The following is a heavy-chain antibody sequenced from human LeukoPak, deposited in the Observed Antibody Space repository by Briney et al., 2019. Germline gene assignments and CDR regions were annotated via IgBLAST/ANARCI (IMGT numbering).Heavy chain of an antibody. V-gene: IGHV1-2*06. Sequence: ASVKVSCKTSGYTFSGSYIHWVRQAPGQGLEWMGRINPNSGDTNYAQNFQGRDTMTRDTSITTAYMELSSLTSDDTAVYFCARSAEHCNNGVCFTDYYMDVWGKGTTVTVSS. CDR2: INPNSGDT. CDR1: GYTFSGSY. J-gene: IGHJ6*03. D-gene: IGHD2-8*01. CDR3: ARSAEHCNNGVCFTDYYMDV.